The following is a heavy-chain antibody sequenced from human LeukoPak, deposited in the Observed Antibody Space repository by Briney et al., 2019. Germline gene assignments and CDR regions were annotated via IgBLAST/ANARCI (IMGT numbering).Heavy chain of an antibody. Sequence: GGSLRLSCAASGFTFSDYYMSWIRQAPGKGLEWVSYISSSSSYTNYADSVKGRFTISRDNAKNSLYLQMNSLRAEDTAVYYCARMMVRGPFDYWGQRTLVTVSS. CDR1: GFTFSDYY. D-gene: IGHD3-10*01. V-gene: IGHV3-11*03. CDR3: ARMMVRGPFDY. J-gene: IGHJ4*02. CDR2: ISSSSSYT.